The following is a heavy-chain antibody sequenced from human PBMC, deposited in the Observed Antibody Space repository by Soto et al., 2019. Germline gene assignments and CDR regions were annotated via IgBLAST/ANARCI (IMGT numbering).Heavy chain of an antibody. CDR3: AHIVVACLGYYFDY. D-gene: IGHD5-12*01. J-gene: IGHJ4*02. Sequence: QITLKESGPTLVKPTQTLTLTCTFSGFSLSSTRMAVGWIRQPPGKALEWLALIYWDDDKRYSPFLKSRLTITQDTSTNQVVLTMSNMDPVDTARYYCAHIVVACLGYYFDYWGQGTLVTVSS. CDR1: GFSLSSTRMA. CDR2: IYWDDDK. V-gene: IGHV2-5*02.